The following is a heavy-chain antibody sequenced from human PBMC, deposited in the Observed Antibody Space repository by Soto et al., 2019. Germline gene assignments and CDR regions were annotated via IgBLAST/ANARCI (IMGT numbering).Heavy chain of an antibody. V-gene: IGHV4-4*02. CDR1: GGSISSGNW. CDR3: ARTSGIGYDFDY. Sequence: QVQLQAWGPGLVQPSGTLSLTCAVSGGSISSGNWWSWVRQPPGKGLEWIGEIFQTGSTNYNPSLMSRVTISIDKSRNQFSLRLSSVTAADTAVYYCARTSGIGYDFDYWGQGVLVTVSS. D-gene: IGHD2-2*01. J-gene: IGHJ4*02. CDR2: IFQTGST.